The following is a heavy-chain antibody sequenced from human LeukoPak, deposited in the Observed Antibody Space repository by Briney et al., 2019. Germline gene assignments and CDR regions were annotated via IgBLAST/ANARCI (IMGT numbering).Heavy chain of an antibody. CDR3: AREYYDSSGYYFLISWYFDL. D-gene: IGHD3-22*01. J-gene: IGHJ2*01. CDR1: GFTFSSYW. V-gene: IGHV3-7*01. Sequence: PGGSLRLSCAASGFTFSSYWMSWVRQAPGKGLEWVANIKQDGSEKYYVDSVKGRFTISRDNAKNSLYLQVNSLRAEDTAVYHCAREYYDSSGYYFLISWYFDLWGRGTLVTVSS. CDR2: IKQDGSEK.